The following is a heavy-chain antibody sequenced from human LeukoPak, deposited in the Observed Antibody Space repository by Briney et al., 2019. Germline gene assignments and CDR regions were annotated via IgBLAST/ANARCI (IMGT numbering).Heavy chain of an antibody. CDR2: IRFDGRNK. CDR1: GFTFNTYA. D-gene: IGHD3-10*01. V-gene: IGHV3-30*02. CDR3: AKDSARVRDSFYYMDV. J-gene: IGHJ6*03. Sequence: PGGSLRLSCAASGFTFNTYAMHWVRQAPGKGLEWVAFIRFDGRNKYYADSVKGRFTISRDNSNNTLYLQMNSLGAEDTAVYYCAKDSARVRDSFYYMDVWGKGTTVTVSS.